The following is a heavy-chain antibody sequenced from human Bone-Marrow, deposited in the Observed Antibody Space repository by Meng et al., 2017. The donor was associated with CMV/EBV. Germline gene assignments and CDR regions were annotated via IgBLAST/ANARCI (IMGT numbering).Heavy chain of an antibody. J-gene: IGHJ4*02. Sequence: SVSGGSVSSGSYYWSWVRQPPGKGLEWIGYIYYSGGTNYNPSLKSRVTISVDTSKDQFSLKLSSVTAADTAVYYCARIDYGADYFDYWGQGALVTVSS. CDR1: GGSVSSGSYY. CDR2: IYYSGGT. D-gene: IGHD4-17*01. V-gene: IGHV4-61*01. CDR3: ARIDYGADYFDY.